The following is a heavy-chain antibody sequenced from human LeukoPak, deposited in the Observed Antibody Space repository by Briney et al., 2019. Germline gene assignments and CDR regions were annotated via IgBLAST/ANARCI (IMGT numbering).Heavy chain of an antibody. J-gene: IGHJ5*02. CDR2: NYSSGST. V-gene: IGHV4-4*07. Sequence: SETLSLTCTVSGGSISSYHWNWIRQPAGKALEWIRRNYSSGSTNYNPSLKSRVTMSVDTSKNQYSLKLSSVTAAGTAVYYCARDPSSFGGRFDPWGQGTLVAVSS. D-gene: IGHD3-10*01. CDR1: GGSISSYH. CDR3: ARDPSSFGGRFDP.